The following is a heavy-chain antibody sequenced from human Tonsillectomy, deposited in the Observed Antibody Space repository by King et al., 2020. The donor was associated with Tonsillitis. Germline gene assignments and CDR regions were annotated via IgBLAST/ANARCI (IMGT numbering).Heavy chain of an antibody. CDR2: IKQDGSEK. CDR1: GFTFSAYW. V-gene: IGHV3-7*01. J-gene: IGHJ4*02. Sequence: VQLVESGGGLVQPGGSLRLSCAASGFTFSAYWMSWVRQAPGKGLEWVANIKQDGSEKYYVDSVKGRFTISRDNAKRSLFLQMNSLRAEDTVVYYCARDSLPPDYWGQGTLVTVSS. CDR3: ARDSLPPDY.